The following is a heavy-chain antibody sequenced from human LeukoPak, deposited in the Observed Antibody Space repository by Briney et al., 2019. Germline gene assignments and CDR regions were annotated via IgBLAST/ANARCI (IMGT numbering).Heavy chain of an antibody. J-gene: IGHJ4*02. CDR2: ISYDGSNK. V-gene: IGHV3-30*04. D-gene: IGHD6-19*01. Sequence: GGSLRLSCAASGFTFSSYAMHWVRQAPGKGLEWVAVISYDGSNKYYADSVKGRFTISRDNSKNTLYLQMNSLRAEGTAVYYCARGGWYNRPSFDYWGQGTLVTVSS. CDR3: ARGGWYNRPSFDY. CDR1: GFTFSSYA.